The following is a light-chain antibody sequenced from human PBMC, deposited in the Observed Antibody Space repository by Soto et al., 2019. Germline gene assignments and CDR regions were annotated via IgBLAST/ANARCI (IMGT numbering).Light chain of an antibody. J-gene: IGKJ1*01. CDR1: QSVSSN. CDR2: GAY. Sequence: EIVMTQSPATLSVSPGERATLSCRASQSVSSNLAWYQQKPGQAPRVLIYGAYTRATGIPARFSGSGSGTEFTLSISSLQSEDFAVNYCQQYNNWPPWTFGQGPKVEIK. V-gene: IGKV3-15*01. CDR3: QQYNNWPPWT.